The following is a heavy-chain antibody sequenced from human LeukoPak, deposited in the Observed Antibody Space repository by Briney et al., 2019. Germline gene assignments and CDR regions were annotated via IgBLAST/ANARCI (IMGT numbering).Heavy chain of an antibody. V-gene: IGHV1-46*01. J-gene: IGHJ6*03. CDR2: INPSGGST. Sequence: ASVKVSCKASGYTFTSYYMHWVRQAPGQGLEWMGIINPSGGSTNYAQKFQGRVTITADKSTSTAYMELSSLRSEDTAVYYCASGLYYYYYMDVWGKGTTVTVSS. CDR1: GYTFTSYY. CDR3: ASGLYYYYYMDV.